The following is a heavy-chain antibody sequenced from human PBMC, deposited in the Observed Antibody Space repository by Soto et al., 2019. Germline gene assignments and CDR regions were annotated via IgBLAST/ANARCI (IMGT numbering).Heavy chain of an antibody. CDR2: VSPYYGNA. Sequence: ASVKVSCKTSGYTFSNYAISWVRQAPGQGLEWMGWVSPYYGNANYTEKFQGRVSMTTDTSTTTAYMELTSLTSDDTAIYYCARANTLIIAAPAYWGQGTLVTVSS. J-gene: IGHJ4*02. V-gene: IGHV1-18*04. CDR1: GYTFSNYA. D-gene: IGHD2-15*01. CDR3: ARANTLIIAAPAY.